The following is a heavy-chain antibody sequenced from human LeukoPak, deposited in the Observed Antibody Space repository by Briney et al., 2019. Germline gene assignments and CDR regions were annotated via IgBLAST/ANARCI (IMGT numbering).Heavy chain of an antibody. D-gene: IGHD3-9*01. CDR2: IYFSGNT. J-gene: IGHJ6*02. CDR3: ARDLNHGFDYDYYGLEV. Sequence: SETLSLTCTVSGDSINSYYWSWIPQSPGKRLEWIGYIYFSGNTKYTPSLGNRVTISVDRSKSQFYLKLRSVTAADTAVYFCARDLNHGFDYDYYGLEVWGQGTTVTVSS. CDR1: GDSINSYY. V-gene: IGHV4-59*01.